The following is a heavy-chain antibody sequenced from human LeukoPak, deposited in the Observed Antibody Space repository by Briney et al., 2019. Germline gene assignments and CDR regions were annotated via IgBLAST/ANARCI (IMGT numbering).Heavy chain of an antibody. CDR2: IYYSGST. J-gene: IGHJ4*02. CDR3: ARAMVRGVIIVRLYYFDY. Sequence: KTSETLSLTCTVSGGSIRSYYWSWIRQPPGKGLEWIGYIYYSGSTNYNPSLRSRVTISVDTSKNQFSLKLSSVTAADTAVYYCARAMVRGVIIVRLYYFDYWGQGTLVTVSS. CDR1: GGSIRSYY. V-gene: IGHV4-59*12. D-gene: IGHD3-10*01.